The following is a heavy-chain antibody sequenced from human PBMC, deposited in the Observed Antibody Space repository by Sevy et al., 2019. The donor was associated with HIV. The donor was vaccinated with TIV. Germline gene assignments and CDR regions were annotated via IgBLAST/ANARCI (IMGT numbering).Heavy chain of an antibody. CDR2: IYYTGST. CDR1: GGSISSYY. V-gene: IGHV4-59*01. D-gene: IGHD5-18*01. CDR3: ARGQYSYGYWREFDY. J-gene: IGHJ4*02. Sequence: SETLSLTCTVSGGSISSYYWSWIRQPPGKGLEWIGYIYYTGSTNYHPSLNSRVTISIDTSKNQFSLKLSSVTAADTAVYYCARGQYSYGYWREFDYWGQGSLVTVSS.